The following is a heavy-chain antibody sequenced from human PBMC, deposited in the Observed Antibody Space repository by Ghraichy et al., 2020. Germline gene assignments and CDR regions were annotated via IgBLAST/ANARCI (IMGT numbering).Heavy chain of an antibody. Sequence: SQTLSLTCAISGESVSSNSAAWNWFRQSPSRGLEWVGRTYYRSRWSFEYAASVRSRISISPDTSKNQVSLHLNSVSPEDTAVYYCARARDGQHDIWGRGTTVTVSS. CDR1: GESVSSNSAA. CDR2: TYYRSRWSF. CDR3: ARARDGQHDI. V-gene: IGHV6-1*01. J-gene: IGHJ3*02. D-gene: IGHD4-17*01.